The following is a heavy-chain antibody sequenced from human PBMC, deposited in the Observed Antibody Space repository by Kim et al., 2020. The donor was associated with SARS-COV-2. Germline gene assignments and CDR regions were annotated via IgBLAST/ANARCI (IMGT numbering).Heavy chain of an antibody. CDR1: GFTFSSYG. CDR3: ATYSSSWYVYYYYMDV. Sequence: GGSLRLSCAASGFTFSSYGMHWVRQAPGKGLEWVAVISYDGSNKYYADSVKGRFTISRDNSKNTLYLQMNSLRAEDTAVYYCATYSSSWYVYYYYMDVWG. CDR2: ISYDGSNK. J-gene: IGHJ6*03. D-gene: IGHD6-13*01. V-gene: IGHV3-30*03.